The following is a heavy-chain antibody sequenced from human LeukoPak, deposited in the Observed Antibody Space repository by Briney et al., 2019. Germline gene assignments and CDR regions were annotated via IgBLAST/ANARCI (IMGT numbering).Heavy chain of an antibody. Sequence: SETLSLTCTVSGGSISSYYWSWIRQPPGKGLEWIGYIYYSGSTNYNPSPKSRVTISVDTSKNQFSLKLSSVTAADTAVYYCAREGVYGESAFDIWGQGTMVTVSS. CDR3: AREGVYGESAFDI. V-gene: IGHV4-59*01. J-gene: IGHJ3*02. CDR2: IYYSGST. CDR1: GGSISSYY. D-gene: IGHD4-17*01.